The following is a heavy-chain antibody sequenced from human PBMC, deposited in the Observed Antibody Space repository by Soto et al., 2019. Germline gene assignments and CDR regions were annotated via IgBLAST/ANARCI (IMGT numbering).Heavy chain of an antibody. CDR2: IYYSGST. J-gene: IGHJ6*02. V-gene: IGHV4-61*01. Sequence: NPSETLSLTCTVSGGSVSSGSYYWSWIRQPPGKGLEWIGYIYYSGSTNYNPSLKSRVTISVDTSKNQLSLKLSSVTAADTAVYYCATPVNKLWFGEYSEDYYGMDVWGQGTTVTVSS. D-gene: IGHD3-10*01. CDR3: ATPVNKLWFGEYSEDYYGMDV. CDR1: GGSVSSGSYY.